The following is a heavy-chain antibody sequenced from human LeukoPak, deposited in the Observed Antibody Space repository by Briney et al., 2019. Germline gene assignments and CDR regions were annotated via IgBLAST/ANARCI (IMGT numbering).Heavy chain of an antibody. CDR2: IYYSGST. J-gene: IGHJ4*02. D-gene: IGHD6-13*01. CDR1: GGSISSYY. CDR3: ARRLSSSWLFLDY. V-gene: IGHV4-59*08. Sequence: PSETLSLTCTVSGGSISSYYWSWIRQPPGEGLEWIGYIYYSGSTNYNPSLKSRVTISVDTSKNQFSLKLSSVTAADTAVYYCARRLSSSWLFLDYWGQGTLVTVSS.